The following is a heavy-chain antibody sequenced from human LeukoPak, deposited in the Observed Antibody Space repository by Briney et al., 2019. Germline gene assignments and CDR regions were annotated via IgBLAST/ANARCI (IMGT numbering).Heavy chain of an antibody. CDR3: ARVPHSVEGSMKAVFIHYFDY. CDR2: IYTSGST. J-gene: IGHJ4*02. D-gene: IGHD3-22*01. V-gene: IGHV4-4*07. CDR1: RGSISTFY. Sequence: PSETLSLTCTVSRGSISTFYWSWIRQPAGKGLEWIGHIYTSGSTNYNPSLKSRVTMSVDTSKNQFSLKLSSVTATDTAVYYCARVPHSVEGSMKAVFIHYFDYWGQGSLVAVSS.